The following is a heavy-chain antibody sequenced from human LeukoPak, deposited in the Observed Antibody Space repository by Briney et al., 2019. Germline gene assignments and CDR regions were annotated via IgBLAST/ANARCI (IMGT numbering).Heavy chain of an antibody. J-gene: IGHJ5*02. D-gene: IGHD7-27*01. Sequence: ASVKVSCKASGYTFTSYGITWVRQAPGQGLEWMGWISVYNGNTNYAQMLQGRVTMTTDTSTSTAYMELRSLRSDDTAMYYCARWGLAGNWFDPWGQGTRVIVSS. CDR2: ISVYNGNT. CDR3: ARWGLAGNWFDP. CDR1: GYTFTSYG. V-gene: IGHV1-18*01.